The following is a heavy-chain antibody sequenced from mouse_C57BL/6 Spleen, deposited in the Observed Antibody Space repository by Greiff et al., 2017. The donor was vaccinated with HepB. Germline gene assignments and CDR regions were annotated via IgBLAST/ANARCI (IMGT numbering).Heavy chain of an antibody. CDR2: IHPNSGST. J-gene: IGHJ2*01. V-gene: IGHV1-64*01. Sequence: VKLQQPGAELVKPGASVKLSCKASGYTFTSYWMHWVKQRPGQGLEWIGMIHPNSGSTNYNEKFKSKATLTVDKSSSTAYMQLSSLTSEDSAVYYCARGPHNWDFDYWGQGTTLTVSS. CDR1: GYTFTSYW. D-gene: IGHD4-1*01. CDR3: ARGPHNWDFDY.